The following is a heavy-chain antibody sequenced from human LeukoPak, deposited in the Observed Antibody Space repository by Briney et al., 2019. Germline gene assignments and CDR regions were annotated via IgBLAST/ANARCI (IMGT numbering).Heavy chain of an antibody. D-gene: IGHD3-9*01. CDR1: GFTFSRYA. Sequence: GGSLRLSCAASGFTFSRYAVSWVRQVPGKGLECVSTITASGDSTYYADSVKGRFTISRDDSKSTLYLQMNSLRPQDTAVYHCAKNTGGTGYLPLDYWGQGTLVTVSS. J-gene: IGHJ4*02. CDR2: ITASGDST. V-gene: IGHV3-23*01. CDR3: AKNTGGTGYLPLDY.